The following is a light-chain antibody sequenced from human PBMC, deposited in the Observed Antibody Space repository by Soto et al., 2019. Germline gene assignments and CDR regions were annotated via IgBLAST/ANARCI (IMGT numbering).Light chain of an antibody. Sequence: QSVLTQPPSASGTPGQRVTISCSGTSSNIGSNYVYWYQQLPGTAPKLLIYKNIQRPSGVPDRFSASKAGTAASLTSTGLQTEDEDDYYCASYATRSVVVFGAGTKVTVL. CDR3: ASYATRSVVV. CDR1: SSNIGSNY. CDR2: KNI. J-gene: IGLJ1*01. V-gene: IGLV1-47*01.